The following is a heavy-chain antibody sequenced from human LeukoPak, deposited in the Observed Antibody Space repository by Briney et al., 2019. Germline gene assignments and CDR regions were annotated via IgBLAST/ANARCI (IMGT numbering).Heavy chain of an antibody. V-gene: IGHV3-43*01. CDR1: GFTFDDYT. J-gene: IGHJ6*02. Sequence: GGSLRLSCAASGFTFDDYTMHWVRQAPGKGLEWVSLISWDGGSTYYADSVKGRFTISRDNSKNSLYLRMNSLRTEDTALYYCAKDPDKKSYYYYGMDVWGQGTTVTVSS. CDR3: AKDPDKKSYYYYGMDV. CDR2: ISWDGGST.